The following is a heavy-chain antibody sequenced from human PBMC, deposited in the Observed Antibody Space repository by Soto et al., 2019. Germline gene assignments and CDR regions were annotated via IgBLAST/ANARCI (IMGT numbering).Heavy chain of an antibody. D-gene: IGHD4-17*01. CDR2: IYPGDSDT. J-gene: IGHJ6*02. V-gene: IGHV5-51*01. CDR1: GYSFGSYW. CDR3: ARMSTVTSRISYYGMDV. Sequence: PGESLKISCKGSGYSFGSYWIAWVRQMPGKGLEWTGSIYPGDSDTRYSPSFQGQVTISADNSISTAYPQWSSLKASDTAMYYCARMSTVTSRISYYGMDVWGQGTTVTVSS.